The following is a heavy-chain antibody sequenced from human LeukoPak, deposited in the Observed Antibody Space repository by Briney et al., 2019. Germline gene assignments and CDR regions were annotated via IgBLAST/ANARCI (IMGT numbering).Heavy chain of an antibody. CDR1: GFTFSSYG. V-gene: IGHV3-30*18. CDR3: AKDGYYGSGTYPDY. CDR2: ISNDGNNK. Sequence: GGSLRLSCAASGFTFSSYGMNWVRQAPGKGLEWVAVISNDGNNKYYADSVKGRFTISRDNSKNTLYLQMNSLRAEGAAVYYCAKDGYYGSGTYPDYWGQGTLVTVSS. D-gene: IGHD3-10*01. J-gene: IGHJ4*02.